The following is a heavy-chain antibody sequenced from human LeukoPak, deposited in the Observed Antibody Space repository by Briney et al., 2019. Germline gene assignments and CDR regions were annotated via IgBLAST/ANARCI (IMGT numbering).Heavy chain of an antibody. D-gene: IGHD3-22*01. CDR2: IYYSGST. J-gene: IGHJ4*02. CDR1: GGSIRSHY. V-gene: IGHV4-59*11. CDR3: ARDRGDYDSSGYYGYFDY. Sequence: SETLSLTCTVSGGSIRSHYWSWIPQPPGKGLEWVGYIYYSGSTNYNPSLESRVTISVDTSKNQFSLKLSSVTAADTAVYYCARDRGDYDSSGYYGYFDYWGQGALVTVSS.